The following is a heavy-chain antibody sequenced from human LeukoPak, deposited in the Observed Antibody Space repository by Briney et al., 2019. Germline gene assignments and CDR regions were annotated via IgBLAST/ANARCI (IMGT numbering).Heavy chain of an antibody. J-gene: IGHJ3*02. D-gene: IGHD3-16*02. CDR1: GYTFSSYV. CDR2: INAYNGNT. V-gene: IGHV1-18*01. Sequence: GASVKVSCKASGYTFSSYVISWVRQAPGQGLEWMGWINAYNGNTNYAQKLQGRVTMTTDISTSTAYMELRSLRSDDTAIYYCARRASLEIWGQGTMVTVSS. CDR3: ARRASLEI.